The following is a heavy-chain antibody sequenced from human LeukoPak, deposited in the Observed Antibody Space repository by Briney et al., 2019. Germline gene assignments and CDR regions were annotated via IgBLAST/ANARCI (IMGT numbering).Heavy chain of an antibody. D-gene: IGHD2-2*01. CDR3: ARGRSVVPAVPGGYCYMDV. CDR1: GFTFSSYS. J-gene: IGHJ6*03. CDR2: ISSSSSYI. Sequence: PGGSLRLSCAASGFTFSSYSMNWVRQAPGKGLEWVSSISSSSSYIYYADSVKGRFTISRDNAKNSLYLQMNSLRAEDTAVYYCARGRSVVPAVPGGYCYMDVWGKGTTVTVSS. V-gene: IGHV3-21*01.